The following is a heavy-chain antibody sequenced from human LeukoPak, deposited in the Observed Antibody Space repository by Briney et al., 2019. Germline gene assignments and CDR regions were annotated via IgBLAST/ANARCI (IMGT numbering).Heavy chain of an antibody. D-gene: IGHD6-6*01. Sequence: PGGSLRLSCAASGFTVSSNYMSWVRQAPGKGLEWVSAISGSGGSTYYADSVKGRFTISRDNSKNTLYLQMNSLRAEDTAVYYCAKDYLSYSSSFDYWGQGTLVTVSS. V-gene: IGHV3-23*01. CDR2: ISGSGGST. J-gene: IGHJ4*02. CDR1: GFTVSSNY. CDR3: AKDYLSYSSSFDY.